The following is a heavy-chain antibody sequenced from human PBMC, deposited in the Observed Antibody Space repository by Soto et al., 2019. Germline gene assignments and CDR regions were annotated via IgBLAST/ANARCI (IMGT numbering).Heavy chain of an antibody. CDR1: GFTFSSYA. CDR2: ISGSGGST. CDR3: ATGIVGADAFDI. Sequence: GGSLRLSCAASGFTFSSYAMSWVRQAPGKGLEWVSAISGSGGSTYYADSVKGRFTISRDNSKNTLYLQMNSLRAEDTAVYYCATGIVGADAFDIWGQGTMVTVSS. J-gene: IGHJ3*02. V-gene: IGHV3-23*01. D-gene: IGHD1-26*01.